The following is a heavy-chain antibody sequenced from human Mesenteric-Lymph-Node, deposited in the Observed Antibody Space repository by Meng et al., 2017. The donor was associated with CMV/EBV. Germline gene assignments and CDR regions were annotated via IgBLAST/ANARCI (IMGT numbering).Heavy chain of an antibody. Sequence: TSNYWWTCVRQLPGKGLEWIGDIPHSGSTNYTPSLKGRVTISLDKSDNRLFLNLKGVTAADTAVYYCATGEGTILMIRGVPKRGFAYWGQGTLVTVSS. CDR3: ATGEGTILMIRGVPKRGFAY. J-gene: IGHJ4*02. V-gene: IGHV4-4*02. CDR1: TSNYW. CDR2: IPHSGST. D-gene: IGHD3-10*01.